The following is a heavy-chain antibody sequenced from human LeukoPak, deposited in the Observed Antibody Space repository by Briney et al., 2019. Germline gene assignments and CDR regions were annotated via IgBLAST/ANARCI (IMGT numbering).Heavy chain of an antibody. CDR2: IYHNGTT. J-gene: IGHJ4*02. Sequence: SETLSLTCTVSRYSISSGYYWGWVRQPPGKGQEWIRSIYHNGTTSYSPYLMSRVTIAVVTSQKQFSLKLSSVTAADTAVYYCARGRTGAIAVVGIPEPPFDYWGQGTLVTVSS. V-gene: IGHV4-38-2*02. CDR1: RYSISSGYY. D-gene: IGHD6-19*01. CDR3: ARGRTGAIAVVGIPEPPFDY.